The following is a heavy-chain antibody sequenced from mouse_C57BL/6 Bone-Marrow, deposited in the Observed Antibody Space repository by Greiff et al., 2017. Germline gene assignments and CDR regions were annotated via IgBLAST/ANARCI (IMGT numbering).Heavy chain of an antibody. CDR1: GFNIKDDY. J-gene: IGHJ2*01. CDR2: IDPENGDT. Sequence: DVKLQESGAELVRPGASVKLSCTASGFNIKDDYMHWVKQRPEQGLEWIGWIDPENGDTEYASKFQGKATITADTSSNTAYLQLSSLTSEDTAVYYCTTNGNYIDYWGQGTTLTVSS. D-gene: IGHD2-1*01. V-gene: IGHV14-4*01. CDR3: TTNGNYIDY.